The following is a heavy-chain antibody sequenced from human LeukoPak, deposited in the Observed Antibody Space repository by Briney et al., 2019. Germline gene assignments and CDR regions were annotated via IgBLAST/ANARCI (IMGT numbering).Heavy chain of an antibody. CDR1: GGSISSSSYY. Sequence: SETLSLTCTVSGGSISSSSYYWGWMRPPPGKGLEWIGSIYYSGSTYYNPSLKSRVTISVDTSKNQFSLKLSSVTAADTAVYYCASHSGYSGYDSYYYYYMDVWGKGTTVTVSS. J-gene: IGHJ6*03. CDR3: ASHSGYSGYDSYYYYYMDV. V-gene: IGHV4-39*07. CDR2: IYYSGST. D-gene: IGHD5-12*01.